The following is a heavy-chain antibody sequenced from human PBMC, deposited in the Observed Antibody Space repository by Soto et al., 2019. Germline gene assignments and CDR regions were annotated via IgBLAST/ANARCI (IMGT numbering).Heavy chain of an antibody. D-gene: IGHD6-13*01. J-gene: IGHJ1*01. CDR3: AKDESINWYSGHFRH. Sequence: DVQLVESGGGLVQPGRSLRLSCAASGFTFDDYAMHWVRQVPGKGLEWVSGINWNSGSIGYGDSVKGRFAISRDNAKNSLHLQMNSLSAEDTAFYYCAKDESINWYSGHFRHWGQGTLVTVSS. CDR2: INWNSGSI. CDR1: GFTFDDYA. V-gene: IGHV3-9*01.